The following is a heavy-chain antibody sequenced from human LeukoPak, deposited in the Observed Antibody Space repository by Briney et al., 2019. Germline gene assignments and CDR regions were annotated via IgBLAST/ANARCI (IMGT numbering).Heavy chain of an antibody. Sequence: NSSQTLSLTCTVSGGSISSGDYYWSWIRQPPGKGLEWIGYIYYSGSTYYNPSLKSRVTISVGTSKNQFSLKLSSATATDTAVYYCAREKPPDYGGGYFDYWGQGTLVTVSS. CDR3: AREKPPDYGGGYFDY. D-gene: IGHD4-23*01. J-gene: IGHJ4*02. V-gene: IGHV4-30-4*01. CDR2: IYYSGST. CDR1: GGSISSGDYY.